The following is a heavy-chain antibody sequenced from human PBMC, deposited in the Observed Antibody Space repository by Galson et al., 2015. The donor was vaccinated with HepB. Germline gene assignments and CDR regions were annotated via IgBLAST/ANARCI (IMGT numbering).Heavy chain of an antibody. D-gene: IGHD3-22*01. Sequence: SETLSLTCTVSGGSISSSSYYWGWVRQPPGKGLEWIGSIYYSGSTYYNPSLMSRVTISVDTSKNQFSLKLSSVTAADTAVYYCARHLGPRNTYYYDSSAKPNWFDPWGQGTLVTVSS. J-gene: IGHJ5*02. V-gene: IGHV4-39*01. CDR2: IYYSGST. CDR3: ARHLGPRNTYYYDSSAKPNWFDP. CDR1: GGSISSSSYY.